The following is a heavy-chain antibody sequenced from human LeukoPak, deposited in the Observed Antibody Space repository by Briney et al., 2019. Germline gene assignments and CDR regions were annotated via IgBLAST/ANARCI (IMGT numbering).Heavy chain of an antibody. V-gene: IGHV4-31*03. Sequence: SQTLSLTCTVSGGSISSGGYYWSWIRQHPGKGLEWIGYIYYSGSTYYNPSLKSRVTISVDTSKNQFSLKLSSVTAADTAVYYCARGDGSGSQGFDHWGQGTLVTVSS. CDR3: ARGDGSGSQGFDH. D-gene: IGHD3-10*01. CDR1: GGSISSGGYY. CDR2: IYYSGST. J-gene: IGHJ4*02.